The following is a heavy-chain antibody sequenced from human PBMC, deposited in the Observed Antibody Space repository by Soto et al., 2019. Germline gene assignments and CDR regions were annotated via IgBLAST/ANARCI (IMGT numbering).Heavy chain of an antibody. J-gene: IGHJ4*02. Sequence: QVQLQESGPGLVKPSQTLSLTCTVSGGSISSGGYYWSWIRQLPGKGLEWIGYIYYSGSTHSNPSLKSRITMSVDTSKNQFSLKLSSVTAADTAVYYCARKSTVTTCFDYWGQGTLVTVSS. D-gene: IGHD4-17*01. V-gene: IGHV4-31*03. CDR2: IYYSGST. CDR3: ARKSTVTTCFDY. CDR1: GGSISSGGYY.